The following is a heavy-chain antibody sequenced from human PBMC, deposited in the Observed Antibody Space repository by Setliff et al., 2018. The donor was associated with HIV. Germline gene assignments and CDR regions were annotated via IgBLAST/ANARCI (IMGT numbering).Heavy chain of an antibody. CDR3: ARDGPLEGSYRYYYYYMDV. D-gene: IGHD3-10*01. CDR2: INHSGST. V-gene: IGHV4-34*01. CDR1: GGSFSGYY. J-gene: IGHJ6*03. Sequence: PSETLSLTCAVYGGSFSGYYWSWIHQPPGKGLEWIGEINHSGSTNYNPSLKSRVTILVDTSKNQFSLKLSSVTAADTAVYYCARDGPLEGSYRYYYYYMDVWGKGTTVTVSS.